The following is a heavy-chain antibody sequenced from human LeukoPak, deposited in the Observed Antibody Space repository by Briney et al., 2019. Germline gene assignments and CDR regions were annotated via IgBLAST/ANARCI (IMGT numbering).Heavy chain of an antibody. CDR1: GFTFSSYA. J-gene: IGHJ4*02. Sequence: GSLRLSCAASGFTFSSYAMSWVRQAPGKGLEWVAAISGSGGSTYYADSVKGRFTISRDNSKNTLYLQMNSLRAEDTAVYYCATGEDYQYYFDYWGQGTLVTVSS. CDR3: ATGEDYQYYFDY. D-gene: IGHD3-10*01. CDR2: ISGSGGST. V-gene: IGHV3-23*01.